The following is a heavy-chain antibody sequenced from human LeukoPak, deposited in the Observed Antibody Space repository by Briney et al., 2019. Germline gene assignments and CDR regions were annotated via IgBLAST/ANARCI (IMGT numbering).Heavy chain of an antibody. CDR2: ISTTSGNI. V-gene: IGHV3-21*01. CDR3: ARRAPSHDFDD. J-gene: IGHJ4*02. Sequence: SGGSLRLSCAASGSTFSSYSMNWVRQAPGKGLEWVAAISTTSGNIYYADSVKGRFTISRDNAKNSLYLQMNSLRVEDTALYYCARRAPSHDFDDWGQGTLVTVSS. CDR1: GSTFSSYS.